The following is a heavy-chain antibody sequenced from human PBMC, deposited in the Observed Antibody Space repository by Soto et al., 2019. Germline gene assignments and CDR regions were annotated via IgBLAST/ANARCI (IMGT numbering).Heavy chain of an antibody. V-gene: IGHV3-30-3*01. D-gene: IGHD2-2*01. CDR2: ISYDGSNK. Sequence: GGSLRLSCAASGFTFSGYALHWVRQAPGKGLEWVAVISYDGSNKYYADSVKGRFTISRDNSKNTLYVQMNSLRGEDTAVYYCARGPSSLTRFDYWGQGTLVTVSS. J-gene: IGHJ4*02. CDR1: GFTFSGYA. CDR3: ARGPSSLTRFDY.